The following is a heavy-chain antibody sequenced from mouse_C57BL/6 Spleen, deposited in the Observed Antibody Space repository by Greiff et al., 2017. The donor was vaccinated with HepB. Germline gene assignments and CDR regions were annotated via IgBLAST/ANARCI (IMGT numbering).Heavy chain of an antibody. J-gene: IGHJ1*03. CDR2: INYDGSST. CDR3: AREGGSRDWYFDV. CDR1: GFTFSDYY. Sequence: EVKLMESEGGLVQPGSSMKLSCTASGFTFSDYYMAWVRQVPEKGLEWVANINYDGSSTYYLDSLKSRFIISRDNAKNILYLQMSSLKSEDTATYYCAREGGSRDWYFDVWGTGTTVTVSS. V-gene: IGHV5-16*01.